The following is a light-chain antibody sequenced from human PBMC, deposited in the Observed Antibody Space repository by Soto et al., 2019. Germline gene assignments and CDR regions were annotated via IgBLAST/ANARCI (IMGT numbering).Light chain of an antibody. CDR1: SSDVGRYKY. Sequence: QSALTQPPSASGSPGQSVTISCTGTSSDVGRYKYVSWYQQYPGKAPKVMIYEVNKRPSGVPDRFSGSKSGNTASLTGSGLQTEDEAHYYCSSFAGSSKLVFGGGTKVTVL. CDR2: EVN. CDR3: SSFAGSSKLV. V-gene: IGLV2-8*01. J-gene: IGLJ3*02.